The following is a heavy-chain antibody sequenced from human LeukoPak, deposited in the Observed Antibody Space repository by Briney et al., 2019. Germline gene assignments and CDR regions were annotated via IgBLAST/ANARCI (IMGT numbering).Heavy chain of an antibody. J-gene: IGHJ4*02. Sequence: PSETLSLTCAVYGGSFSGYYWSWIRQPAGKGLEWVGRIYTSGSTNYNPSLKSRVTISVDTSKNQFSLKLSSVTAADTAVYYCARGGYCGGDCYFYYWGQGTLVTVSS. CDR2: IYTSGST. D-gene: IGHD2-21*02. V-gene: IGHV4-59*10. CDR1: GGSFSGYY. CDR3: ARGGYCGGDCYFYY.